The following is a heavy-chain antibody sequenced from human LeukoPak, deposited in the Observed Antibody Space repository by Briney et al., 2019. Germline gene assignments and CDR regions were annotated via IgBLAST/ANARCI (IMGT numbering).Heavy chain of an antibody. CDR3: ARDRGSGLDY. CDR2: IYYSGNT. J-gene: IGHJ4*02. Sequence: SETLSLTCTVSGDSISTSNSYWGWIRQPPGKGLEWIGSIYYSGNTYYNASLKSRVTISVDTSKNQFSLKLTSVTAADTAVYYCARDRGSGLDYWGQGTLVTVSS. V-gene: IGHV4-39*02. D-gene: IGHD3-10*01. CDR1: GDSISTSNSY.